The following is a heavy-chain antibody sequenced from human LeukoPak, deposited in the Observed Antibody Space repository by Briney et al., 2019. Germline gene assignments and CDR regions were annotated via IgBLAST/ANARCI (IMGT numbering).Heavy chain of an antibody. J-gene: IGHJ6*03. Sequence: GASVKVSCKTSGYTFSNYYLHWVRQAPGQGLEWMAWINPNSGGTNYAQKFQGRVTVTRDTSISTAYMELSRLRSDDTAVYYCAGGMEPLNLYYMDVWGKGTTVTVSS. CDR1: GYTFSNYY. D-gene: IGHD1-26*01. V-gene: IGHV1-2*02. CDR3: AGGMEPLNLYYMDV. CDR2: INPNSGGT.